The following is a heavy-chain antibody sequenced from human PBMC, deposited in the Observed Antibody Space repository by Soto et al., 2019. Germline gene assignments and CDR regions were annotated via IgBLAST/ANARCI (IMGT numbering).Heavy chain of an antibody. V-gene: IGHV1-8*01. CDR2: MNPNSGNT. CDR3: ARAGRMYYYYGMDV. J-gene: IGHJ6*02. CDR1: GYTFTSYD. Sequence: ASVKVSCKASGYTFTSYDINWLRQATGQGLEWMGWMNPNSGNTGYAQKFQGRVTMTRNTSISTAYMELSSLRSEDTAVYYCARAGRMYYYYGMDVWGQGTTVTVSS.